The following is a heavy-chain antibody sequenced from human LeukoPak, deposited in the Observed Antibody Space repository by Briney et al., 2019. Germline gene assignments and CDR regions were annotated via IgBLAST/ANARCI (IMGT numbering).Heavy chain of an antibody. Sequence: PGGSLRLSCATSGFTFNDYAMYWVRQAPGKGLEWVSVINSGGNTNYADSVKGIFTISRDNSKNTLYLQMNSLRAEDTAVYYCAGSGSQFDLFDYWGQGTLVTVSS. CDR3: AGSGSQFDLFDY. CDR2: INSGGNT. CDR1: GFTFNDYA. J-gene: IGHJ4*02. V-gene: IGHV3-66*01. D-gene: IGHD3-10*01.